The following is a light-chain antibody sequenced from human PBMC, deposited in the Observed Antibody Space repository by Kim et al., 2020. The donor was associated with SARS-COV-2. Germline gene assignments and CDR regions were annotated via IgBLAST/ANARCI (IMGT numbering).Light chain of an antibody. V-gene: IGKV3-20*01. Sequence: SPGERATLSCTASQSVSSSRIAWYQQKPGQAPSLLNYSGSSRATGIPDRCSGRGSGTDFTLTITSLELEDCAVYYCQQYSDSPITFGQGTRLEIK. J-gene: IGKJ5*01. CDR2: SGS. CDR3: QQYSDSPIT. CDR1: QSVSSSR.